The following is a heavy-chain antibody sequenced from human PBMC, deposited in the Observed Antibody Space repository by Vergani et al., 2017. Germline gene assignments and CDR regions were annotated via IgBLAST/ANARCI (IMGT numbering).Heavy chain of an antibody. D-gene: IGHD3-22*01. CDR1: GGSISSYY. CDR2: IYTSGST. Sequence: QVQLPESGPGLVKPSETLSLTCTVSGGSISSYYWSWIRQPAGKGLEWIGRIYTSGSTNYNPSLKSRVTMSVDTSKNQFSLSLSSVTAADTAVYYCTSASDLTYYYDSSGYYSGYFDYWGQGTLVTVSS. V-gene: IGHV4-4*07. CDR3: TSASDLTYYYDSSGYYSGYFDY. J-gene: IGHJ4*02.